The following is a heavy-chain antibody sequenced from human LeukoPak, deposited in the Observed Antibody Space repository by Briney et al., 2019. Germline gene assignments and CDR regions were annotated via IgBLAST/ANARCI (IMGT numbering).Heavy chain of an antibody. V-gene: IGHV4-34*01. CDR2: INHSGST. CDR3: VEGSGSFDY. CDR1: GGSFSGYY. Sequence: LETLSLTCAVYGGSFSGYYWSWIRQPPGKGLEWIGEINHSGSTNYNPSLKSRVTISVDTSKNQFSLKLSSVTAADTAVYYCVEGSGSFDYWGQGTLVTVSS. J-gene: IGHJ4*02. D-gene: IGHD3-10*01.